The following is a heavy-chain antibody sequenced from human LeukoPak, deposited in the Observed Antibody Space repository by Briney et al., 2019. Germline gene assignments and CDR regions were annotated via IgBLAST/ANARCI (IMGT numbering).Heavy chain of an antibody. Sequence: GGSLRLSCAAPGLTFSNYAMTGVRQAPGKGLEWVSSITGNGGSAVYTDSVKGRFTTSRDNSKNTLYLQMNSLRAEDTALYYCTRDPNGDYIGAFDPWGQGTLVTVSS. CDR3: TRDPNGDYIGAFDP. D-gene: IGHD4-17*01. J-gene: IGHJ5*02. CDR2: ITGNGGSA. CDR1: GLTFSNYA. V-gene: IGHV3-23*01.